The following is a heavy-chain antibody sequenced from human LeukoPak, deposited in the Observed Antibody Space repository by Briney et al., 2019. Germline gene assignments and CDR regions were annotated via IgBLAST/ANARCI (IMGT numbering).Heavy chain of an antibody. V-gene: IGHV1-2*02. CDR3: ARAGVRRGDQHFDY. CDR1: GYTFTGYY. CDR2: INPNSGGT. J-gene: IGHJ4*02. Sequence: ASVKVSCKASGYTFTGYYMHWVRQAPGQGLEWMGWINPNSGGTNYAQKFQGRVTMTRDTSISTAYMEPSRLRSDDTAVYYCARAGVRRGDQHFDYWGQGTLVTVSS. D-gene: IGHD3-10*01.